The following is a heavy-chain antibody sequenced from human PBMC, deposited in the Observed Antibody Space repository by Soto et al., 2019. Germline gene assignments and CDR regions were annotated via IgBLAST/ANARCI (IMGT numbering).Heavy chain of an antibody. CDR2: IYYSGST. V-gene: IGHV4-39*01. Sequence: SETLSLTCTVSGGSISSSSYYWGWIRQPPGKGLEWIVSIYYSGSTYYNLSLKSRVTISVDTSKDQFSLKLSSVTAADTAVYYCASLLLWFGELRRGWFDPWGQGTLVTVSS. CDR1: GGSISSSSYY. CDR3: ASLLLWFGELRRGWFDP. D-gene: IGHD3-10*01. J-gene: IGHJ5*02.